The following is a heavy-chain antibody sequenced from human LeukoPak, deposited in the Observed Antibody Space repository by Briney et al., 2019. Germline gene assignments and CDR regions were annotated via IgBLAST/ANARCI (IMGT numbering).Heavy chain of an antibody. CDR2: ISPSGGST. J-gene: IGHJ6*02. Sequence: GASVKVSCKASGYTFTSYYMHWVRQAPGQGLEWMGIISPSGGSTSYAQKFQGRVTMTRDTSTSTVYMELSSLRSEDTAVYYCARALEGDYYYYYYGMDVWGQGTTVTVSS. V-gene: IGHV1-46*01. CDR1: GYTFTSYY. CDR3: ARALEGDYYYYYYGMDV. D-gene: IGHD2-21*02.